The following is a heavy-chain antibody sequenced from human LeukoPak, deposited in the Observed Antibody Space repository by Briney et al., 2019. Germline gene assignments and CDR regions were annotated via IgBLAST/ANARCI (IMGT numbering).Heavy chain of an antibody. J-gene: IGHJ6*03. V-gene: IGHV4-61*02. D-gene: IGHD1-26*01. Sequence: PSETLSLTCTVSGGSISSGNYYWSWIRQPAGKGLEWIGRIYTSGSTNYNPSFKSRVAISVDTSKNQFSLKVDSVTAADTTVYYCARDHPTPTTGYMDVWGKGTTVTVSS. CDR3: ARDHPTPTTGYMDV. CDR2: IYTSGST. CDR1: GGSISSGNYY.